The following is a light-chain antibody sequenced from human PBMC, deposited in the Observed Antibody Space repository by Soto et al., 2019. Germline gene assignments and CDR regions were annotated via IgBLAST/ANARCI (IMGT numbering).Light chain of an antibody. CDR1: QTVTDY. CDR3: HQTYSTPQT. J-gene: IGKJ1*01. V-gene: IGKV1-39*01. Sequence: DIQMTHSPSSLSASVGDRVTITCRSGQTVTDYLNWYQHKPGKAPKLLIYSASTLQTGVPSRFSGSGSGTDFTLTITSLQHEDFGTYYCHQTYSTPQTFGQGTRVEIK. CDR2: SAS.